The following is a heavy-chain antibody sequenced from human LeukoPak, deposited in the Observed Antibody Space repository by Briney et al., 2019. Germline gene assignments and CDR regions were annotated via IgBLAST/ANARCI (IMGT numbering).Heavy chain of an antibody. J-gene: IGHJ6*02. CDR1: GFTFSSTS. D-gene: IGHD2-15*01. V-gene: IGHV3-48*02. CDR3: ASAIASYCSGGSCYPPFDYYYGMDV. Sequence: GGSLRLSCAASGFTFSSTSMNWVRQAPGKGLEWVSYISSSSSTIYYADSVKGRFTISRDNAKNSLYLQMNSLRDEDTAVYYCASAIASYCSGGSCYPPFDYYYGMDVWGQGTTVTVSS. CDR2: ISSSSSTI.